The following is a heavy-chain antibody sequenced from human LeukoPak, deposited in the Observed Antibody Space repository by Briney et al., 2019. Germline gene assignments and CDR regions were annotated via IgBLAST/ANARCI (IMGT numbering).Heavy chain of an antibody. D-gene: IGHD6-13*01. CDR2: IMPLFGTA. CDR3: AREGIAAAGRRFDY. Sequence: ASVKVSCKTSGGTFNNSAISWVRQAPGQGLERLGGIMPLFGTAGYAQKFQGRVTITKDESTRTVYLELTSLTSDDTAVYYCAREGIAAAGRRFDYWGQGTLVTVSS. CDR1: GGTFNNSA. J-gene: IGHJ4*02. V-gene: IGHV1-69*05.